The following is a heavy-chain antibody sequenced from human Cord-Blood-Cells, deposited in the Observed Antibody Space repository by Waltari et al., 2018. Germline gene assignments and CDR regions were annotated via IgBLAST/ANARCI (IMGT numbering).Heavy chain of an antibody. CDR1: GGTTSSYY. J-gene: IGHJ3*02. V-gene: IGHV4-4*07. CDR2: IYTSGST. D-gene: IGHD1-26*01. Sequence: QVQLQESGPGLGKPSETPSLTCTVSGGTTSSYYGSCIQQPAGKGLEWIGRIYTSGSTNYTPSLKSRVTMSVDTSKNQFSLKLSSVTAADTAVYYCARTRTRWDPDAFDIWGQGTMVTVSS. CDR3: ARTRTRWDPDAFDI.